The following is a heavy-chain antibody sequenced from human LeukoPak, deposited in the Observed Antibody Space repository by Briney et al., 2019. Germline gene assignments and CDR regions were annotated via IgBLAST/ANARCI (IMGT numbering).Heavy chain of an antibody. CDR2: IIPIFGTA. J-gene: IGHJ6*02. V-gene: IGHV1-69*05. D-gene: IGHD2-8*02. Sequence: SVKVSCKASGGTFSSYAISWVRQAPGQGLEWMGGIIPIFGTANYAQKFQGRVTITTDESTSTAYMELSSLRSEDTAVYCCASLPLVPLYYYYGMDVWGQGTTVTVSS. CDR3: ASLPLVPLYYYYGMDV. CDR1: GGTFSSYA.